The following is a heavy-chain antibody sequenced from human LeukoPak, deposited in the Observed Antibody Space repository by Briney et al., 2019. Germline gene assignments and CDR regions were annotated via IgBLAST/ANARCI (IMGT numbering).Heavy chain of an antibody. CDR3: ARRRSSTSDAVDI. CDR1: GYIFTHYW. J-gene: IGHJ3*02. Sequence: GESLKISCKGSGYIFTHYWIGWVRQMPGKGLEWMGIINPADSDTRYSPSFQGQVLISADKSISTAYLHWGSLKASDTAMHFCARRRSSTSDAVDIWGQGTMVTVS. V-gene: IGHV5-51*01. CDR2: INPADSDT.